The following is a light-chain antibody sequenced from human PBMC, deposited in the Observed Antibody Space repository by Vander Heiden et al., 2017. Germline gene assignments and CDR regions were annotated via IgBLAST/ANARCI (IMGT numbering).Light chain of an antibody. Sequence: DIQMTQYPSSLSASVGDRVTITCRTSQSISVYLNWYQQKPGKAPKLLIYGASSLQRGVTSRFSGSGYGTDFTLSISSLQPEDFATYYCQQRYSVHLGRTFGQGTKVEIK. V-gene: IGKV1-39*01. CDR3: QQRYSVHLGRT. CDR2: GAS. J-gene: IGKJ1*01. CDR1: QSISVY.